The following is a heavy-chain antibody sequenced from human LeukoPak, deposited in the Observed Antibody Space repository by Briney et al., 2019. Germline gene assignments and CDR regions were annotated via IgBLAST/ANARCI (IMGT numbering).Heavy chain of an antibody. CDR2: ISYDGSNK. Sequence: GGSLRLSCAASGFTFSSYAMHWVRQAPGKGLEWVAVISYDGSNKYYADSVKGRFTISRDNSKNTLYLQMNSLRADDTAVYYCARNSYSSSSAAFGYYYYYMDVWGKGTTVTVSS. CDR3: ARNSYSSSSAAFGYYYYYMDV. CDR1: GFTFSSYA. V-gene: IGHV3-30-3*01. D-gene: IGHD6-6*01. J-gene: IGHJ6*03.